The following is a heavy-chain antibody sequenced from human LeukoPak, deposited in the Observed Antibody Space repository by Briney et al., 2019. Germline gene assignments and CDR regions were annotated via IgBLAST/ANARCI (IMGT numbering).Heavy chain of an antibody. CDR3: ARVILSDYYDSSGYYALRPYYYYYYVDV. V-gene: IGHV4-38-2*02. CDR1: GYSISSGYY. D-gene: IGHD3-22*01. Sequence: SETLSLTCTVSGYSISSGYYWGWIRQPPGKGLEWIGSIYHSGSTYYNPSLKSRVTISVDTSKNQFSLKLSSVTAADTAVYYCARVILSDYYDSSGYYALRPYYYYYYVDVWGKGTTVTVSS. CDR2: IYHSGST. J-gene: IGHJ6*03.